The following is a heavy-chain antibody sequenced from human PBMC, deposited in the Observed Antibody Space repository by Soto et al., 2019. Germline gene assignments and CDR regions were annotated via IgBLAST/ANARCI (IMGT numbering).Heavy chain of an antibody. CDR3: ARDYSSSWYSDAFDT. CDR1: GYIFTGHW. J-gene: IGHJ3*02. V-gene: IGHV5-10-1*01. Sequence: PGESLKISCKVSGYIFTGHWIRWVRQTPGKGLEWVGRIDPSDSYTTYSPSFQGHLTFSDDKSTTTSYLQWSSLKASETAIYYCARDYSSSWYSDAFDTWGQGTMVTV. D-gene: IGHD6-13*01. CDR2: IDPSDSYT.